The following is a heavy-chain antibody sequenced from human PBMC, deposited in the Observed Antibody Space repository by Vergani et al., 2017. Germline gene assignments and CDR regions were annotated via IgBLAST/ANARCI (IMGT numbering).Heavy chain of an antibody. V-gene: IGHV3-23*03. CDR2: IYSGGRRT. CDR1: GFTFSSYA. Sequence: EVQMLESGGGLVQPGGSLRLSCAASGFTFSSYAMSWVRQAPGKGLEWVSVIYSGGRRTYYADYVKGRFTISRDNSKNTLYLQMNSLRAEDTAVYYCAKCPYHFWSGYYLNYWGQGTLVTVSS. D-gene: IGHD3-3*02. J-gene: IGHJ4*02. CDR3: AKCPYHFWSGYYLNY.